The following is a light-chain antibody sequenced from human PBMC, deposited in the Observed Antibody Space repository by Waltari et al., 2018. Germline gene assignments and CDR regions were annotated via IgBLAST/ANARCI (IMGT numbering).Light chain of an antibody. CDR2: TDN. V-gene: IGLV1-44*01. J-gene: IGLJ3*02. Sequence: QSVLTQPPSASGTPGQGVTVSCSGSSSNIGRQGVSWYQQVPGTAPKLLMHTDNQRPSGVPDRFSGSKSGTSASLAISGVQSEDEAHYYCAAWDDSLNGRVFGGGTKVTVL. CDR3: AAWDDSLNGRV. CDR1: SSNIGRQG.